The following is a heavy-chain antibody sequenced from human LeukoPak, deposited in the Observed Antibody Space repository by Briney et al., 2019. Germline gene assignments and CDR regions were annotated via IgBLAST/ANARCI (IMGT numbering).Heavy chain of an antibody. CDR3: ARVYNWNDNRPGSMGY. Sequence: ASVKVSCKASGYTFTGYYMHWVRQAPGQGLEWVGWINPNSGGTNYAQKFQGRVTMTRDTSISTAYMELSRLRSDDTAVYYCARVYNWNDNRPGSMGYWGQGTLVTVSS. CDR2: INPNSGGT. V-gene: IGHV1-2*02. J-gene: IGHJ4*02. D-gene: IGHD1-1*01. CDR1: GYTFTGYY.